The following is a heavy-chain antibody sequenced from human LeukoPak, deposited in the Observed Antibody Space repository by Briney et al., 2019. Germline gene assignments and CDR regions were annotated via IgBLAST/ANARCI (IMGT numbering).Heavy chain of an antibody. CDR1: GGSISTYY. CDR2: IKQDGSEK. V-gene: IGHV3-7*01. D-gene: IGHD6-6*01. CDR3: ARPTWEQLVPPYFDY. J-gene: IGHJ4*02. Sequence: PSETLSLTCTVSGGSISTYYWSWIRQPPGKGLEWVANIKQDGSEKYYVDSVKGRFTISRDNAKNSLYLQMNSLRAEDTAVYYCARPTWEQLVPPYFDYWGQGTLVTVSS.